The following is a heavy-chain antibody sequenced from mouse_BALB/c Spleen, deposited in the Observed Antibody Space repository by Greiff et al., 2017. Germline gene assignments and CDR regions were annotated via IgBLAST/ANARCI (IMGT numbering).Heavy chain of an antibody. CDR3: AREGNYYYAMDY. J-gene: IGHJ4*01. Sequence: DVKLVESGGGLVQPGGSRKLSCAASGFTFSSFGMHWVRQAPEKGLEWVAYISSGSSTIYYADTVKGRFTISRDNPKNTLFLQMTSLRSEDTAMYYCAREGNYYYAMDYWGQGTSVTVSS. V-gene: IGHV5-17*02. CDR2: ISSGSSTI. D-gene: IGHD2-1*01. CDR1: GFTFSSFG.